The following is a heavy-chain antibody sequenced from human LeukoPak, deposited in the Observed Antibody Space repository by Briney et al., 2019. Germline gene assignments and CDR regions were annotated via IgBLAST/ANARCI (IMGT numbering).Heavy chain of an antibody. J-gene: IGHJ5*02. D-gene: IGHD3-9*01. CDR3: ARVSYFDWLLGWFDP. CDR1: GGFISSSSYY. Sequence: SETLSLTCIVSGGFISSSSYYWGWIRQPPGKGLEWIGSIYYSGSTYYNPSLKSRVTISVDTSKNQFSLKLRSVTAADTAVYYCARVSYFDWLLGWFDPWGQGTLVTVSS. V-gene: IGHV4-39*07. CDR2: IYYSGST.